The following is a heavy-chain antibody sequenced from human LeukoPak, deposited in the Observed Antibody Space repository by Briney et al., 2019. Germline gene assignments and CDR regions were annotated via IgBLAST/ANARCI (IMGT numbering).Heavy chain of an antibody. CDR3: AGADIVATAAGRGNWFDP. Sequence: SQTLSLTCAISGDSVSSNSAAWNWIRQSPSRGLEWLGRTYYRSKWYNDYAVSVKSRITINPDTSKNQFSLQLNSVTPEDTAVYYCAGADIVATAAGRGNWFDPWGQGTLVTVSS. CDR1: GDSVSSNSAA. J-gene: IGHJ5*02. V-gene: IGHV6-1*01. CDR2: TYYRSKWYN. D-gene: IGHD5-12*01.